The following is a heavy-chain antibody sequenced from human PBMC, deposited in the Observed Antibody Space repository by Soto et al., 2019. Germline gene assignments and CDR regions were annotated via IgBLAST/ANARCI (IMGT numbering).Heavy chain of an antibody. V-gene: IGHV4-59*08. J-gene: IGHJ6*03. Sequence: SETLSLTCTVSGGSISSYYWSWIRQPPGKGLEWIGYIYFSGTTNYNPSLRSRVTISVDTSKNQFSLKLSSVTAADTAVYYCARALEGVSAATRGYYSYYMDVWGKGTTVTVSS. CDR3: ARALEGVSAATRGYYSYYMDV. CDR1: GGSISSYY. D-gene: IGHD2-15*01. CDR2: IYFSGTT.